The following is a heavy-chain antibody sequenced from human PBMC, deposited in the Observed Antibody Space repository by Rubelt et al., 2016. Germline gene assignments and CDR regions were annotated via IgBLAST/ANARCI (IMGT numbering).Heavy chain of an antibody. J-gene: IGHJ3*02. Sequence: QLQLQESGPGLVKPSETLSLTCTVSGGSISSSSYYWSWIRQPPGKGLEWLGEINHSGSTNYNPSLKSRVTISVDTSKNQFSLKLSSVTAADTAVYYCASQSSSGWYAFDIWGQGTMVTVSS. CDR1: GGSISSSSYY. CDR3: ASQSSSGWYAFDI. D-gene: IGHD6-19*01. CDR2: INHSGST. V-gene: IGHV4-39*07.